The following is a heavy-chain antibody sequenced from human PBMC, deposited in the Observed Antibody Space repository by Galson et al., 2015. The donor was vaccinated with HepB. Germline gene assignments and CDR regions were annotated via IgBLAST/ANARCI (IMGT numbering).Heavy chain of an antibody. J-gene: IGHJ3*02. CDR1: GGSISPYY. D-gene: IGHD3-22*01. CDR3: ARQMTYLFDSRGNNVPHADAFDI. Sequence: SETLSLTCSVYGGSISPYYWTWIRQPPGKGLEWIGHIYYAGGTKYNPSLRRRVTVSVDTSNNQISLKLTSVTAADTAIYYCARQMTYLFDSRGNNVPHADAFDIWGQGTTVTVSS. CDR2: IYYAGGT. V-gene: IGHV4-59*01.